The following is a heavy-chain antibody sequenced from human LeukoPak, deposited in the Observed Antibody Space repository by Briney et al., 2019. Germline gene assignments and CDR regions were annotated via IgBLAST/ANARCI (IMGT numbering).Heavy chain of an antibody. Sequence: ASVKVSCKASGYTFTSSFMHWVRQAPGQGLEWMGIINASGGGASYAQKFQGRVTMTRDMSTSTVYMEMNSLRSDDTAVYYCAYRENNYGPFDYWGQGTLVTVS. CDR2: INASGGGA. CDR3: AYRENNYGPFDY. D-gene: IGHD5-18*01. V-gene: IGHV1-46*01. J-gene: IGHJ4*02. CDR1: GYTFTSSF.